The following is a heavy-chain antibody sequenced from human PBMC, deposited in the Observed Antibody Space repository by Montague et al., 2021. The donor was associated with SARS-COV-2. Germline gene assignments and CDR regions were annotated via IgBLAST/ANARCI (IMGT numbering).Heavy chain of an antibody. D-gene: IGHD1-26*01. V-gene: IGHV3-30*04. CDR1: GFTFSSYA. Sequence: SLRLSCAASGFTFSSYAMHWARQAPGKGLEWVAVISYDGSNKYYADSVKGRFTISRDNSKNTLYLQMNSLRAEDTAVYYCARGYSGSYYSYFDYWGQGTLVTVSS. CDR3: ARGYSGSYYSYFDY. J-gene: IGHJ4*02. CDR2: ISYDGSNK.